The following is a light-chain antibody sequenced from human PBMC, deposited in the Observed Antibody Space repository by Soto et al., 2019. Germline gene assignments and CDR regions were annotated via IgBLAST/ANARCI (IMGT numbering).Light chain of an antibody. CDR3: QSYDTSVSGARV. CDR2: RNH. Sequence: QSVLTQPPSVSGAPGQTVTIFCTGTRSNIGAGYDVHWYQQIPGTAPKLLIYRNHDRPSGVPDRFSGSKYGTSASLTITGLQAEDEADYYCQSYDTSVSGARVFGGGTKLTVL. J-gene: IGLJ3*02. V-gene: IGLV1-40*01. CDR1: RSNIGAGYD.